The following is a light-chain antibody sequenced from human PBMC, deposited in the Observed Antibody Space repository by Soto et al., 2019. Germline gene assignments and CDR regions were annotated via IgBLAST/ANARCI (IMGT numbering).Light chain of an antibody. Sequence: EIELTQSPGTLSLSPGERATLSCRASQSVSSNYLAWYQQKPGQAPRILIYVASNRAAGIPDRFSGSGSGTDFTLTISRLEPEDFAMYYCQQYGSSPPWTFGQGTKVEIK. V-gene: IGKV3-20*01. CDR3: QQYGSSPPWT. CDR2: VAS. J-gene: IGKJ1*01. CDR1: QSVSSNY.